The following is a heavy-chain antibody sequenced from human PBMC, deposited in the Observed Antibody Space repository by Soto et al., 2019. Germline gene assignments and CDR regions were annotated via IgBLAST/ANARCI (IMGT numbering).Heavy chain of an antibody. CDR3: AKGDRNQPAVVDY. CDR1: GFTFSIYA. Sequence: EVQLLESGGGRIQPGGSLRHSCAAAGFTFSIYAMNWVRQVPGKGLQWVSGISGSGSSTYYSDSVRGRFTISRDNSRNTLYLQMSSLRVEDTALYYCAKGDRNQPAVVDYWGQGTLVTVSS. CDR2: ISGSGSST. D-gene: IGHD2-2*01. J-gene: IGHJ4*02. V-gene: IGHV3-23*01.